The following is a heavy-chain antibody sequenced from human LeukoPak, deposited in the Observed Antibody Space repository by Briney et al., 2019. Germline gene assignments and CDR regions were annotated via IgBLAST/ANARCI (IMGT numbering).Heavy chain of an antibody. D-gene: IGHD3-3*01. Sequence: PSETLSLTCTVSGGSISSYYWSWIRQPPGKGLEWIGYIYYSGSTNYNPSLKSRVTISVDTSKNQFSLKLSSVTAADTAVYYCAGTIFGVVTSHDAFDIWGQGTMVTVSS. V-gene: IGHV4-59*01. CDR2: IYYSGST. CDR1: GGSISSYY. J-gene: IGHJ3*02. CDR3: AGTIFGVVTSHDAFDI.